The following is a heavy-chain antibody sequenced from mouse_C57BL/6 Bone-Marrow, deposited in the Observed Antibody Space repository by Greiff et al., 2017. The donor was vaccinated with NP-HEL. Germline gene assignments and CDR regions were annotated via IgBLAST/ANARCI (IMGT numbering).Heavy chain of an antibody. Sequence: EVKLQESGPELVKPGASVKISCKASGYSFTDYNMNWVKQSNGKSLEWIGVINPNYGTTSYNQKFKGKATLTVDQSSSTAYMQLNSLTSEDSAVYYCAREGYYYGIPWFAYWGQGTLVTVSA. CDR3: AREGYYYGIPWFAY. D-gene: IGHD1-1*01. CDR2: INPNYGTT. V-gene: IGHV1-39*01. CDR1: GYSFTDYN. J-gene: IGHJ3*01.